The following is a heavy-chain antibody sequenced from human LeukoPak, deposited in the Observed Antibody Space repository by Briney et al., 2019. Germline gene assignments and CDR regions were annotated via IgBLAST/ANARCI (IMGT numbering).Heavy chain of an antibody. Sequence: ASVKVSCKASGYTFTGYYMHWVRQAPGQGLEWMGGIIPIFGTANYAQKFQGRVTITADESTSTAYMELSSLRSEDTAVYYCARVWSNAVYWGQGTLVTVSS. CDR3: ARVWSNAVY. V-gene: IGHV1-69*13. D-gene: IGHD1-1*01. CDR2: IIPIFGTA. J-gene: IGHJ4*02. CDR1: GYTFTGYY.